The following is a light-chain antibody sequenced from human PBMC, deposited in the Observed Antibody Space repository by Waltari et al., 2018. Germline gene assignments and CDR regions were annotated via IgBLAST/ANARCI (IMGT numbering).Light chain of an antibody. V-gene: IGKV4-1*01. CDR2: WAT. J-gene: IGKJ1*01. CDR1: QNILYNSNNKNY. CDR3: QQFFGTPWT. Sequence: DIVLTQSPDSLPVSLGERATINCKSSQNILYNSNNKNYLAWYQQKPGQPPKLLIYWATTRQFGVPERFSGSGSGTDFTLTISSLQAEDVAVYYCQQFFGTPWTFGQGTKVESK.